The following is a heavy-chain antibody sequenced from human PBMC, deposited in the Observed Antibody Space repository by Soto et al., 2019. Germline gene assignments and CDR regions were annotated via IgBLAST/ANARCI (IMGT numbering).Heavy chain of an antibody. J-gene: IGHJ6*02. V-gene: IGHV3-7*05. CDR3: ARDGSTSWYSYDSHGMYV. CDR1: GFTFRTYW. Sequence: EVQLVESGGGLVQPGGSLRLSCAASGFTFRTYWLSWVRQVPGKGLEWVANINLDGSEKNYVDSVKGRFTISRDNARNSLYLQMSSLRAEDTALYYCARDGSTSWYSYDSHGMYVWGQGTTVTVSS. CDR2: INLDGSEK. D-gene: IGHD5-18*01.